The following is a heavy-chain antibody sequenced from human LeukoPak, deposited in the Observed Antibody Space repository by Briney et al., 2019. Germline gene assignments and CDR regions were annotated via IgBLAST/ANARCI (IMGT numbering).Heavy chain of an antibody. CDR2: IIPIFGTA. Sequence: SVKVSCKASGGTFSSYAISWVRQAPGQGLEWMGGIIPIFGTANYAQKFQGRVTITADESTSTAYMELSSLRSENTAVYYCASTPNPQIVVELYYFDYWGQGTLVTVSS. J-gene: IGHJ4*02. D-gene: IGHD3-22*01. CDR3: ASTPNPQIVVELYYFDY. V-gene: IGHV1-69*13. CDR1: GGTFSSYA.